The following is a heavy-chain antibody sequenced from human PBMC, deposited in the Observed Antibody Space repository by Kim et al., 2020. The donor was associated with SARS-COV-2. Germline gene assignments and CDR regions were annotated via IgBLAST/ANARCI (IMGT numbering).Heavy chain of an antibody. CDR1: GYTFTSYD. D-gene: IGHD3-22*01. V-gene: IGHV1-8*01. J-gene: IGHJ6*02. Sequence: ASVKVSCKASGYTFTSYDINWVRQAKGQGLEWIGWMNPNSGNTGSAQKFQGRVTMTRNTPISTAYMELSSLRSEDTAVYYCARGLWGITMIVVVPDYYYGMDVWGQGTTVTVSS. CDR2: MNPNSGNT. CDR3: ARGLWGITMIVVVPDYYYGMDV.